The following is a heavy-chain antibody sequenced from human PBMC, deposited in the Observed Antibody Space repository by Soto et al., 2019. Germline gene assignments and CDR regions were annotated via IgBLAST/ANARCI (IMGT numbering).Heavy chain of an antibody. CDR2: INSEGDIT. CDR3: IRGGGLEYSGSC. J-gene: IGHJ4*02. D-gene: IGHD1-26*01. CDR1: GFTFSNYW. V-gene: IGHV3-74*01. Sequence: EVQLVESGGGLVQPGGSLRLSCAASGFTFSNYWMHWVRQAPRKGPVWVSRINSEGDITTYADSVKGRFTISRDNAKNTVSLQMNSQTAEDTAVYYCIRGGGLEYSGSCWGQGTLVTVSS.